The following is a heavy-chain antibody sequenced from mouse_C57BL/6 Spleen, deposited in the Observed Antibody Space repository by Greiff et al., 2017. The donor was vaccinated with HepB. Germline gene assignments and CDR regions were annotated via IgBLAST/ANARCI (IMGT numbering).Heavy chain of an antibody. V-gene: IGHV2-6-1*01. CDR3: ARQGSNYGETWFAY. J-gene: IGHJ3*01. CDR2: IWSDGST. Sequence: VQLQESGPGLVAPSQSLSITCTVSGFSLTSYGVHWVRQPPGKGLEWLVVIWSDGSTTYNSALKSRLSISKDNSKSQVFLKMNSLQTDDTAMYYCARQGSNYGETWFAYWGQGTLVTVSA. CDR1: GFSLTSYG. D-gene: IGHD2-5*01.